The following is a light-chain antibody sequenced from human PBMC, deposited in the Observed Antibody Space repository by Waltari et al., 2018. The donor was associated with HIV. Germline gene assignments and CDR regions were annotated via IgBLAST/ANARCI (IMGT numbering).Light chain of an antibody. CDR2: GAS. Sequence: DIQLTQSPSFLSASVGDRVTITCRASQGIGSYLAWYQQKPGKAPKLLIYGASTLQSGVPSRFSGSGSGTEFPLTISSLQPEDFATYYCQQLKSHPRTFGQGTKLEIK. CDR3: QQLKSHPRT. V-gene: IGKV1-9*01. J-gene: IGKJ2*01. CDR1: QGIGSY.